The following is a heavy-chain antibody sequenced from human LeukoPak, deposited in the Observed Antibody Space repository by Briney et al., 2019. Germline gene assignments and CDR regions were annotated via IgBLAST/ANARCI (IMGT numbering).Heavy chain of an antibody. D-gene: IGHD2-2*01. Sequence: GGSLRLSCAASGFTFSSFDMHWVRQPTGQGLEWVSAISGSGGSTYYADSVKGRFTISRDNSKNTLYLQMNSLRAEDTAVYYCAKGAGSSTSCYDYWGQGTLVTVSS. CDR1: GFTFSSFD. CDR3: AKGAGSSTSCYDY. J-gene: IGHJ4*02. CDR2: ISGSGGST. V-gene: IGHV3-23*01.